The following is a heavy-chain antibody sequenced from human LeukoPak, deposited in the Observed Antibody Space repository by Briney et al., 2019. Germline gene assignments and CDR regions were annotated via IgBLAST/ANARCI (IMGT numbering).Heavy chain of an antibody. Sequence: PGGSLRLSCAGSGFSFSNFYMNWVRQAPGKGLEWVSLIRDSGATFYADSVKGRFTISRDNSKSTIYLQMNRLRVEDTAVYFCARDRAVTQVWVEFDSWGQGTQVTVSS. D-gene: IGHD3-16*01. V-gene: IGHV3-66*03. J-gene: IGHJ5*01. CDR3: ARDRAVTQVWVEFDS. CDR1: GFSFSNFY. CDR2: IRDSGAT.